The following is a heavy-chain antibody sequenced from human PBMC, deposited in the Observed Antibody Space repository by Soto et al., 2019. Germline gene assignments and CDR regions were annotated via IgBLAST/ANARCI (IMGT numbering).Heavy chain of an antibody. V-gene: IGHV5-51*01. D-gene: IGHD2-21*02. Sequence: PGESLKISCKGSGYSFTSYWIGWVRQMPGKGLEWMGIIYPGDSDTRYSPSFQGQVTISADKSISTAYLQWSSLKASDTAMYYCARRVSGGNSAFRFYDYCSQGTLVTVSS. CDR1: GYSFTSYW. CDR3: ARRVSGGNSAFRFYDY. CDR2: IYPGDSDT. J-gene: IGHJ4*02.